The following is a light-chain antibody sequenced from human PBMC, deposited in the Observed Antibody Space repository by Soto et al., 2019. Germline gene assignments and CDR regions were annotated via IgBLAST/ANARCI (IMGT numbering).Light chain of an antibody. Sequence: VMTQSPSTLSVSPGERATLSFRASQSVTTQLAWYQQKPGQAPRLIIHGASSRATGVPDRITGSGSGTDFTLSISRLEPEDFAVYYCQQYGGSTRTFGQGTKVAIK. V-gene: IGKV3-20*01. J-gene: IGKJ1*01. CDR2: GAS. CDR3: QQYGGSTRT. CDR1: QSVTTQ.